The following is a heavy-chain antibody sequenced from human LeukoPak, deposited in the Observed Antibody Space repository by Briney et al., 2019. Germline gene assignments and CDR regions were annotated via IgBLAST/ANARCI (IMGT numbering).Heavy chain of an antibody. Sequence: GGSLRLSCAASGFTFRSYGMHWVRQAPGKGLEWVAVIWYDGSNKYYADSVKGRFTISRDNSKTTLYLQMNSLRAEDTAVYYCARDPAYSSSPMYYFDYWGQGTLVTVSS. CDR1: GFTFRSYG. CDR3: ARDPAYSSSPMYYFDY. V-gene: IGHV3-33*01. J-gene: IGHJ4*02. D-gene: IGHD6-6*01. CDR2: IWYDGSNK.